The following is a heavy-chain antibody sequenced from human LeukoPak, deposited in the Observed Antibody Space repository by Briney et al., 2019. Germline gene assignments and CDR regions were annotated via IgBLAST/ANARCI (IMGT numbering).Heavy chain of an antibody. CDR3: ASAREYCGSAECYEYFQH. Sequence: GVSLRLSCAASGFTVGTNSMSWVRQSPGKGLEWVSVIYSSGSTYYADSVNGRFFISRDTSRNTLFLQMNSLRAEDTALYYCASAREYCGSAECYEYFQHWGQGTLVTVSS. V-gene: IGHV3-53*01. CDR2: IYSSGST. CDR1: GFTVGTNS. D-gene: IGHD2-21*01. J-gene: IGHJ1*01.